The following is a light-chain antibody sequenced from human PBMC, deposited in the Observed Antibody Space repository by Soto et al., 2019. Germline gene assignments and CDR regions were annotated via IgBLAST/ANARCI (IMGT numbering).Light chain of an antibody. V-gene: IGLV4-60*03. Sequence: QLVLTQSSSASASLGSSVKLTCTLSSGHSSYIIAWHQQQPGKAPRYLMKLEGSGSYNKGSGVPDRFSGSSSGADRYLTISNLQSEDVADYYCETWVSITGVYGGGTKVTVL. J-gene: IGLJ3*02. CDR2: LEGSGSY. CDR3: ETWVSITGV. CDR1: SGHSSYI.